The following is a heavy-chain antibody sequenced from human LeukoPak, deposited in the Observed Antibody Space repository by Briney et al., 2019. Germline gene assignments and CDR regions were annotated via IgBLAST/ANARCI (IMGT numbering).Heavy chain of an antibody. Sequence: SETLSLTCSVSGGSITSHYWSWIRQPPGKGLEWIGYIYYSGSTNYNPSLKSRVTISVDTSKNQFSLKLSSVTAADTAVYYCAGSGRYSSSWYSENWFDPWGQGTLVTVSS. CDR3: AGSGRYSSSWYSENWFDP. D-gene: IGHD6-13*01. V-gene: IGHV4-59*08. CDR2: IYYSGST. CDR1: GGSITSHY. J-gene: IGHJ5*02.